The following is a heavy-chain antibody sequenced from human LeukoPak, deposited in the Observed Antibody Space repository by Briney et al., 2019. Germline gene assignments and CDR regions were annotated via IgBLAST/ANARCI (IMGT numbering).Heavy chain of an antibody. Sequence: GGSLRLSCAASGFNFRSYGMHWVRQAPGKGPEWVTVISYDGTNKYFAESVKGRLSISRDNSKNTLYLQMNSLRSEDTAVYYCAKVGTTVTTHWYFDVWGRGTLVTVSS. CDR2: ISYDGTNK. J-gene: IGHJ2*01. D-gene: IGHD4-17*01. CDR3: AKVGTTVTTHWYFDV. V-gene: IGHV3-30*18. CDR1: GFNFRSYG.